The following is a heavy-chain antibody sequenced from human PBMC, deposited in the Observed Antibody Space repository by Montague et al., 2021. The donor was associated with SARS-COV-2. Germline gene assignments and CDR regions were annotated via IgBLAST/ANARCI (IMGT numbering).Heavy chain of an antibody. CDR1: GGSFSRYF. J-gene: IGHJ4*02. V-gene: IGHV4-34*01. D-gene: IGHD4-17*01. CDR2: ISPTGST. Sequence: SETLSLTCDAYGGSFSRYFWSWIRQPPGRGPELIGHISPTGSTRYNPSLDSRVTISLDTSKSRLSLELTSVTAADTAVYYCARFTAVTSSLDFWGQGTLVPVSS. CDR3: ARFTAVTSSLDF.